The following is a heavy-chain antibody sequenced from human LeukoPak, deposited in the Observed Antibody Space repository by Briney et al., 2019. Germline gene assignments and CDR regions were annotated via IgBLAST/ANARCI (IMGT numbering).Heavy chain of an antibody. CDR2: IKQDGVDK. D-gene: IGHD4-17*01. V-gene: IGHV3-7*01. J-gene: IGHJ6*03. CDR1: GFSFSSYW. Sequence: PGGSLRLSCAASGFSFSSYWMSWVRQAPGKGLEWVAHIKQDGVDKYYVDSVKGRFTISRDNAKNSLYLQMNSLRAEDTAVYFCARDQPLTVSTWGYFYYYMDVWGRGTTVTVSS. CDR3: ARDQPLTVSTWGYFYYYMDV.